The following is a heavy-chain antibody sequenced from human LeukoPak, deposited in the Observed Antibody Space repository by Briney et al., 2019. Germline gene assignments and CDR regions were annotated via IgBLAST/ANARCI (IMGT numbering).Heavy chain of an antibody. Sequence: PGGSLRLSCAASGFTFSSYAMSWVRQAPGKGLEWVSAISGSGGSTYYADSVKGRFTISRDDAKNSLYLQMNSLRAEDTAVYYCARVRVYSSGWYPTDAFDIWGQGTMVTVSS. V-gene: IGHV3-23*01. J-gene: IGHJ3*02. CDR3: ARVRVYSSGWYPTDAFDI. CDR2: ISGSGGST. D-gene: IGHD6-19*01. CDR1: GFTFSSYA.